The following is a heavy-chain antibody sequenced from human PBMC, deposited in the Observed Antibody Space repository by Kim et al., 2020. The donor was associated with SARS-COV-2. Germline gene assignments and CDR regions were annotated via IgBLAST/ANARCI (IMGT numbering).Heavy chain of an antibody. J-gene: IGHJ4*02. CDR1: GGSISSSSYY. CDR3: ARPSMNSGSDYLTFFDY. Sequence: SETLSLTCTVSGGSISSSSYYWGWIRQPPGKGLEWIGSINYSGSTYYNPSPKSRVTISVDTSKNQFALKLSSVTAADTAVYYCARPSMNSGSDYLTFFDYWGQGTLVTVSS. CDR2: INYSGST. D-gene: IGHD1-26*01. V-gene: IGHV4-39*01.